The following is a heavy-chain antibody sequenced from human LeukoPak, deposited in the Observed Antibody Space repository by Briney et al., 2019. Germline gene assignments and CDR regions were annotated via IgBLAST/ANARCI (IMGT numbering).Heavy chain of an antibody. CDR2: ISISGGTI. Sequence: GGSLRLSCAASGFTFSDYYMAWIRQAPGKGLEWVSYISISGGTIHYADSVKGRFTISRDNAKNSLYLQMNSLRAEDTAVYYCAREGFWNYYMDVWGKGTTVTVSS. J-gene: IGHJ6*03. D-gene: IGHD1-1*01. CDR3: AREGFWNYYMDV. V-gene: IGHV3-11*04. CDR1: GFTFSDYY.